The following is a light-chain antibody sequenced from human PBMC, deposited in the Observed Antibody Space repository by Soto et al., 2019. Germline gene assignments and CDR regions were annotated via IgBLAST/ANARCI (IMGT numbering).Light chain of an antibody. J-gene: IGLJ2*01. Sequence: QSVLTQPASVSGSPGQSITISCTGTSSDVGGYNYVSWYQQLPGTAPKLFIYIDNQRPSGVPDRFTGSKSGTSASLAIDGLQSDDEADYYCAAWDDSLNGPVFGGGTQLTVL. CDR3: AAWDDSLNGPV. V-gene: IGLV1-44*01. CDR2: IDN. CDR1: SSDVGGYNY.